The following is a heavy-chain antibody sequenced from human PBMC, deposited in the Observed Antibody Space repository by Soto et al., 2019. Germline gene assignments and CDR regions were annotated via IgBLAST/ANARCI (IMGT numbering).Heavy chain of an antibody. CDR1: GGSTSSYY. V-gene: IGHV4-59*08. D-gene: IGHD2-15*01. J-gene: IGHJ6*02. CDR2: IYYSGYTKT. CDR3: VRHPVTSPVHSHYGIDV. Sequence: SEPLSHTCTVSGGSTSSYYWSWIRQSPGKGLEWIGHIYYSGYTKTNYNPSLKSRVTISADTSKSQFSLKLSSVAAADTAAYHCVRHPVTSPVHSHYGIDVWGQGTTVTVSS.